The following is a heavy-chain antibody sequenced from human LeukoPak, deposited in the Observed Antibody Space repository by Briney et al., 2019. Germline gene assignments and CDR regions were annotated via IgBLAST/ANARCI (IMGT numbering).Heavy chain of an antibody. CDR2: IHGDSGTT. J-gene: IGHJ4*01. V-gene: IGHV3-43*02. CDR3: AKDTGSGWSLDY. CDR1: GFTFDDYA. Sequence: PGGSLRLSCAASGFTFDDYAMHWVRQAPGEGLEWVSLIHGDSGTTYYADSVKGRFTISRDNSKNSLYLQMNSLRTEDTALYYCAKDTGSGWSLDYWGQGTLVTVSS. D-gene: IGHD6-19*01.